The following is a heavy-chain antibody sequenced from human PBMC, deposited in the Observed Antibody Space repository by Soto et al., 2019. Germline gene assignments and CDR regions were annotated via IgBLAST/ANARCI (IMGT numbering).Heavy chain of an antibody. CDR1: GFSLTTSGVG. CDR3: AHRRVDYSGFWSWGDCDY. CDR2: IYWDDDK. J-gene: IGHJ4*02. D-gene: IGHD6-19*01. V-gene: IGHV2-5*02. Sequence: QITLKESGPTLVKPTQTLTLTCTFSGFSLTTSGVGVGWIRQHPGKALERLATIYWDDDKRYSPSLKSWLTIPKDTSKNQGVLKMTIMDPVDPGTHYCAHRRVDYSGFWSWGDCDYWGQGTLVTVSS.